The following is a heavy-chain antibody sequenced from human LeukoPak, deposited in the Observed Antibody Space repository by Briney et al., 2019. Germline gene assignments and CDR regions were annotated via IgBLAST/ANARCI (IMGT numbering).Heavy chain of an antibody. CDR3: ARNHTHEGYGYYFDY. CDR2: IYYSGST. J-gene: IGHJ4*02. CDR1: GDSISSSISY. V-gene: IGHV4-39*01. Sequence: PSETMSLTCTVSGDSISSSISYWGSVCQAPGKGLEWIGSIYYSGSTHYNPSLKSRVFISVDTSKNQFSLKLSSVTAADTAVYYCARNHTHEGYGYYFDYWGQGTLITVSS. D-gene: IGHD5-18*01.